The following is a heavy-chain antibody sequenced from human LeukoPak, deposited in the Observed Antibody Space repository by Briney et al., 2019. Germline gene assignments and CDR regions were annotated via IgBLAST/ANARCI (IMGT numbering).Heavy chain of an antibody. J-gene: IGHJ4*02. D-gene: IGHD6-13*01. V-gene: IGHV4-59*01. CDR2: IYYSGST. Sequence: SETLSLTCTVSDGSISKYYWSWIRQPPGKGLEWIGYIYYSGSTNYNPSLKSRVTISVDTSKNQFSLKLSSVTAADTAVYYCARENSNSWYLDYWGQGTLVTVSS. CDR3: ARENSNSWYLDY. CDR1: DGSISKYY.